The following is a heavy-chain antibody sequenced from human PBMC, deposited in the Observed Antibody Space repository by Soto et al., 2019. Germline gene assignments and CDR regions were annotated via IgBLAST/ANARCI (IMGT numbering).Heavy chain of an antibody. J-gene: IGHJ6*02. CDR1: GGSVNSGAYH. Sequence: QVQLQESGPGLVKPSQTLSLTCTVSGGSVNSGAYHWNWIRQHPGKGLDWLGYIYYNGDTSYNSSLRSRSHISIDTSKNQFSLTLTSVAAADTAVYFCARASAGRFLGVYYGVDVWGPGTMVTVSS. CDR2: IYYNGDT. V-gene: IGHV4-31*03. D-gene: IGHD3-3*01. CDR3: ARASAGRFLGVYYGVDV.